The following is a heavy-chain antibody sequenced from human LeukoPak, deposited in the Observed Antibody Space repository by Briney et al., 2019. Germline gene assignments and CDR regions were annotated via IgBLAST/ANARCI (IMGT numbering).Heavy chain of an antibody. CDR2: MNPNSGNT. J-gene: IGHJ6*03. CDR1: GYTFTSYD. CDR3: ARGPPQWRLYYYMDV. V-gene: IGHV1-8*03. D-gene: IGHD2-15*01. Sequence: ASVKVSCKASGYTFTSYDINWVRQGTGQGLEWMGWMNPNSGNTGYAQKFQGRVTITRNTSISTAYMELSSLRSEDTAVYHCARGPPQWRLYYYMDVWGKGTTVTVSS.